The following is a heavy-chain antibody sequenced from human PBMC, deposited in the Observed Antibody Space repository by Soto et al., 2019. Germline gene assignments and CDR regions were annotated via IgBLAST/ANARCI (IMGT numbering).Heavy chain of an antibody. CDR3: AHRRDYYGDWNSGQFDY. V-gene: IGHV2-5*02. CDR2: IYWDDDK. CDR1: GFSISTSGVG. D-gene: IGHD4-17*01. J-gene: IGHJ4*02. Sequence: QITLKESGPTLVEPTQTLTLTCSLSGFSISTSGVGVGWIRQTPGKALEWLVFIYWDDDKRYSPSLKSRLAITKDTYKNQVVLTITDMDPVDTGTYYCAHRRDYYGDWNSGQFDYWGQGTLVTVSS.